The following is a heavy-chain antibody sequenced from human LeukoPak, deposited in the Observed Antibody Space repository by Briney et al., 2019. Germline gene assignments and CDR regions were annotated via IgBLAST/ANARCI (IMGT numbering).Heavy chain of an antibody. CDR2: LNWNGDNT. V-gene: IGHV3-20*04. Sequence: PGGSLRLSCAASGFTFHDHGMSWVRQVPGKGLEWVSALNWNGDNTGSADSVKGRFTISRDNAKKSLYLQMNSLTAEDTAYYYCAREEGPYFDCWGQGTLVTVSS. CDR3: AREEGPYFDC. J-gene: IGHJ4*02. CDR1: GFTFHDHG.